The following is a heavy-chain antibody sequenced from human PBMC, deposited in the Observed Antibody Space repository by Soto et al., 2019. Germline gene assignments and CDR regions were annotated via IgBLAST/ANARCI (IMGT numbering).Heavy chain of an antibody. CDR1: GFTFSSYA. V-gene: IGHV3-30-3*01. J-gene: IGHJ6*02. CDR3: ARETDYYYGMDV. CDR2: ISYDGSNK. Sequence: ESGGGVVQPGRSLRLSCAASGFTFSSYAMHWVRQAPGKGLEWVAVISYDGSNKYYADSVKGRFTISRDNSKNTLYLQMNSLRAEDTAVYYCARETDYYYGMDVWGQGTTVTVSS.